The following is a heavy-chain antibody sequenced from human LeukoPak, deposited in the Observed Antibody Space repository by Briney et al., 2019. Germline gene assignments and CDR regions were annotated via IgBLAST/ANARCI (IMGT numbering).Heavy chain of an antibody. CDR3: ACIAVVGI. Sequence: GGSLRLSCAASGFTVSGNYMSCVRQAPGKGLEWVSIIYSGGSTVYPDSVKGRFTISRHNSKNMLYRDMRSMRAEDTAVYYCACIAVVGIWGQGNLVTVSS. V-gene: IGHV3-53*01. D-gene: IGHD6-19*01. CDR2: IYSGGST. CDR1: GFTVSGNY. J-gene: IGHJ4*02.